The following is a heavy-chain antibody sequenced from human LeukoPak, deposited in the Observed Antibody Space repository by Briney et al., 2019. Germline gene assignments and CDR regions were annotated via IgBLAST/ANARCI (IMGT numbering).Heavy chain of an antibody. CDR1: GFIFSRYE. CDR3: ARDPDSSGEDV. Sequence: GGSLRLSCTGSGFIFSRYEMNWVRQAPGKGLEWVSYISSSGNTIYYADSVKGRFTISRDNAKNSLYLQMNSLRAEDTAVYYCARDPDSSGEDVWGKGTTVTISS. D-gene: IGHD3-22*01. V-gene: IGHV3-48*03. J-gene: IGHJ6*04. CDR2: ISSSGNTI.